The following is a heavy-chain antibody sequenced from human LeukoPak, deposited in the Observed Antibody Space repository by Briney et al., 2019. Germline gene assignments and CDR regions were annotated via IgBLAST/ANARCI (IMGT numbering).Heavy chain of an antibody. D-gene: IGHD2-2*01. V-gene: IGHV1-2*02. CDR3: ARSSLEPAELYKWYFDL. CDR1: GYTFTGYY. CDR2: INPNSGGT. J-gene: IGHJ2*01. Sequence: ASVKVSCKASGYTFTGYYMHWVRQAPGQGLEWMGWINPNSGGTNYAQKFQGRVTMTRDTSISTAYMELSRLRSDDTAVYYCARSSLEPAELYKWYFDLWGRGTLVTVSS.